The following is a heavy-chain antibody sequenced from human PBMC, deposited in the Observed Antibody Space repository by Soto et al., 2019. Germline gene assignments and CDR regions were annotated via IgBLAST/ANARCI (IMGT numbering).Heavy chain of an antibody. CDR2: INWNGGST. CDR3: ARGQLWFGELLKGDAFDI. D-gene: IGHD3-10*01. Sequence: GGSLRLSCAASGFTFDDYGMSWVRQAPGKGLEWVSGINWNGGSTGYADSVKGRFTISRDNAKNSLYLQMNSLRAEDTALYYCARGQLWFGELLKGDAFDIWGQGTMVTVSS. V-gene: IGHV3-20*04. CDR1: GFTFDDYG. J-gene: IGHJ3*02.